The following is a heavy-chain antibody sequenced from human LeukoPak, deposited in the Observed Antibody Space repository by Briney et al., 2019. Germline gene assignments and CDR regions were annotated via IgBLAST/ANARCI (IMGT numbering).Heavy chain of an antibody. V-gene: IGHV4-34*01. CDR1: GGSFSGYY. CDR3: ARDGYNYGFDY. Sequence: SETLSLTCAVYGGSFSGYYWSWIRQPPGKELEWIGEINHSGSTNYNPSLKSRVTISVDTSKNQFSLKLSSVTAADTAVYYCARDGYNYGFDYWGQGTLVTVSS. J-gene: IGHJ4*02. D-gene: IGHD5-24*01. CDR2: INHSGST.